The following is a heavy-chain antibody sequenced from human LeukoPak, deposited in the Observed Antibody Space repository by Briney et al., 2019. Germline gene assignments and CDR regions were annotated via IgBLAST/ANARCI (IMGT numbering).Heavy chain of an antibody. J-gene: IGHJ4*02. CDR2: ISLRGLT. Sequence: SETLSLTCGVSGGSISGTNWWSWVHQPPGQGLEWIGEISLRGLTNYNPSLRSRLTMSLDESKNQVSLNLTSVTAADTAVYYCSRESGPFSPFGFWGQGTLVSVHS. CDR3: SRESGPFSPFGF. D-gene: IGHD1-26*01. V-gene: IGHV4-4*02. CDR1: GGSISGTNW.